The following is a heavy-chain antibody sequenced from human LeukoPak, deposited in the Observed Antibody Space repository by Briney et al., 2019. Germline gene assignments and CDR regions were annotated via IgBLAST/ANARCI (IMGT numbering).Heavy chain of an antibody. CDR2: IYPGDSQT. Sequence: GESLTISCTPSGYTFSIFWNRWGRQMSGEGPGGMGNIYPGDSQTRYNPSFQGQITISADKSISTAYLQWSSLKASDTAMYYCARPSSRGIAARPFDYWGQGTLVTVSS. D-gene: IGHD6-6*01. J-gene: IGHJ4*02. CDR3: ARPSSRGIAARPFDY. V-gene: IGHV5-51*01. CDR1: GYTFSIFW.